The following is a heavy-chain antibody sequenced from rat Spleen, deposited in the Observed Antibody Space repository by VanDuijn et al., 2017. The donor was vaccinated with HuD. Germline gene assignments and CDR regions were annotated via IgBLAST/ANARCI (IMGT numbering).Heavy chain of an antibody. CDR3: TRWGYGDY. V-gene: IGHV2-15*01. D-gene: IGHD4-3*01. CDR1: GFSLTSYH. CDR2: IWTGGST. J-gene: IGHJ2*01. Sequence: QVQLMESGPGLVQPSETLSLTCTVSGFSLTSYHVSWVRQPPGKGLEWMGVIWTGGSTAYNSALKSRLSISRDTSKSQVFLKMNSLQTEDTAIYFCTRWGYGDYWGQGVMVTVSS.